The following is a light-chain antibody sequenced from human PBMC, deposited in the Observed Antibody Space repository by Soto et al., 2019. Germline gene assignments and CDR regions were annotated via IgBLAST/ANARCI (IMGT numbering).Light chain of an antibody. CDR3: QQYNSYPFT. CDR2: KAS. J-gene: IGKJ3*01. V-gene: IGKV1-5*03. CDR1: QSISSW. Sequence: DIQMTQSPSTLSASVGDRVTITCRASQSISSWLAWYQQKPGKAPKLLIYKASSLDSGVPSRFSGSGSGTEFTLTISSLQPDDFANYYCQQYNSYPFTFGPGTKVDIK.